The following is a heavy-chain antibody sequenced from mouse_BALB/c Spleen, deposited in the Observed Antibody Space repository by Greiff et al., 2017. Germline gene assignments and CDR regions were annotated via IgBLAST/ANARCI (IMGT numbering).Heavy chain of an antibody. CDR2: IWAGGST. CDR1: GFSLTSYG. D-gene: IGHD1-1*01. Sequence: QVQLKESGPGLVAPSQSLSITCPVSGFSLTSYGVHWVRQPPGKGLEWLGVIWAGGSTNYNSALMSRLSISKDNSKSQVFLKMNSLQTDDTAMYYCARDPDYYGSSFYAMDYWGQGTSVTVSS. CDR3: ARDPDYYGSSFYAMDY. J-gene: IGHJ4*01. V-gene: IGHV2-9*02.